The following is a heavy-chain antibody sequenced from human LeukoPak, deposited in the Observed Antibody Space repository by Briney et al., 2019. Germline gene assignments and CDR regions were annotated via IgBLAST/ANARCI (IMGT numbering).Heavy chain of an antibody. D-gene: IGHD2-15*01. V-gene: IGHV3-48*02. CDR1: GFTFSSNS. CDR3: ATSRGYDFDY. CDR2: ISSSSSSI. Sequence: GGSLRLSCAAFGFTFSSNSMNWVRQAPGKGLEWVAYISSSSSSIYYADSVRGRFTISRDNAKNSLYLEMNSLRDEDTAVYYCATSRGYDFDYWGQGTLVTVSS. J-gene: IGHJ4*02.